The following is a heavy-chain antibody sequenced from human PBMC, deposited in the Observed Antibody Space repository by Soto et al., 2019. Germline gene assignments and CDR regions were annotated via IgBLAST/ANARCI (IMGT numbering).Heavy chain of an antibody. V-gene: IGHV4-30-2*01. CDR1: GGSISSGGYS. D-gene: IGHD1-7*01. CDR2: IYHSGST. J-gene: IGHJ4*02. CDR3: ARWNYYFDY. Sequence: SETLSLTCAVSGGSISSGGYSWSWIRQPPGKGLEWIGYIYHSGSTYYNPSLKSRVTISVDRSKNQFSLKLSSVTAADTAVYYCARWNYYFDYWGQGTLVTVPS.